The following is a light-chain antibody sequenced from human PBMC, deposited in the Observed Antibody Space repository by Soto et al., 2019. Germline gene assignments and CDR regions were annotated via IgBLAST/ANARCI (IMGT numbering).Light chain of an antibody. Sequence: DIQMTQSPSSLSASVGDRVTITCRPSQSIGRYLNWYQQKPGKAPKLLIYAAASLQSGVPSRFSGSGFGTDFTLTISSLQPEDFATYYCQQANSFPFTFGPGTKVDIK. CDR2: AAA. CDR3: QQANSFPFT. V-gene: IGKV1-39*01. CDR1: QSIGRY. J-gene: IGKJ3*01.